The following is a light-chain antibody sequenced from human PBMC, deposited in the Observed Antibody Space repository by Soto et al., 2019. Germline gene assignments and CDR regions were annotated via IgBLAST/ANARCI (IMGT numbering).Light chain of an antibody. CDR2: EVS. CDR1: SSDVGGYNY. V-gene: IGLV2-8*01. J-gene: IGLJ2*01. Sequence: QSVLTQPPSASGSPGQSVTISCTGTSSDVGGYNYVSWYQQHPGKAPKLMIYEVSKRPSGVPDRFSGSKSGNTASLTVSGLQAEDVADYYCSSYAGSRVVFGGGTKVTVL. CDR3: SSYAGSRVV.